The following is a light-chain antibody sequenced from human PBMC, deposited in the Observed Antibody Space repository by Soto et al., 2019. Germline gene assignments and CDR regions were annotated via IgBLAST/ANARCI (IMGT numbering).Light chain of an antibody. V-gene: IGKV3-11*01. CDR3: QQRSFWPPVT. Sequence: EIVLTQSPATLSLSPGERATLSGRASQSISTSLGWYQHNPGQAPRLLVCDATDRAAGIPARFSGSGSGTNFTLTISSLEPEDSAVYYCQQRSFWPPVTFGQGTRLEIK. CDR1: QSISTS. J-gene: IGKJ5*01. CDR2: DAT.